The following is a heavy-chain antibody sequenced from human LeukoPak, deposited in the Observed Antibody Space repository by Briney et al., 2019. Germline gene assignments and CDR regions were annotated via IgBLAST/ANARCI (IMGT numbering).Heavy chain of an antibody. CDR3: ARAGVGATPYYFDY. D-gene: IGHD1-26*01. CDR2: IIPILGIA. CDR1: GGTFSSYA. Sequence: GASVKVSCKASGGTFSSYAISWVRQAPGQGLEWMGRIIPILGIANYAQKFQGRVMITADKSTSTAYMELSSLRSEDTAVYYCARAGVGATPYYFDYWGQGTLVTVSS. J-gene: IGHJ4*02. V-gene: IGHV1-69*04.